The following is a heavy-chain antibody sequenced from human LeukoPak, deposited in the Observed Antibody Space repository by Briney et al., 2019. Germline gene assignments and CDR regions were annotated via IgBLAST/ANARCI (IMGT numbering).Heavy chain of an antibody. CDR3: ASDRRGRAFDY. J-gene: IGHJ4*02. Sequence: ASVKVSCKAPEYIFTKFDIHWVREAPGQGLEWMGWMNTDSGKTGYAQKFQGRVTMSRNTFTNTAYMEVSSLRSGETAVYYCASDRRGRAFDYWGQGSRVTVSS. D-gene: IGHD3-16*01. CDR1: EYIFTKFD. V-gene: IGHV1-8*01. CDR2: MNTDSGKT.